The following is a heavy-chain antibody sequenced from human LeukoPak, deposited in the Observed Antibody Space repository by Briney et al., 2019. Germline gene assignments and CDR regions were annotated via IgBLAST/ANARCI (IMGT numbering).Heavy chain of an antibody. J-gene: IGHJ4*02. Sequence: ASVKVSCKASGYTFTGYYMHWVRQAPGQGLEWMGWINPNSGGTNYAQKFQGWVTMTRDTSISTAYMELSRLRSDDTAVYYCARGGLLWFGELIDYWGQGTLVTVSS. D-gene: IGHD3-10*01. CDR1: GYTFTGYY. V-gene: IGHV1-2*04. CDR3: ARGGLLWFGELIDY. CDR2: INPNSGGT.